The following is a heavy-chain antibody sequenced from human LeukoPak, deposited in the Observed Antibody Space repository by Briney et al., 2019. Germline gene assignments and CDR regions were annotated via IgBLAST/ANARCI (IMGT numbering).Heavy chain of an antibody. Sequence: SETLSLTCTASGGSISSYYLSWIRQPPGKGLEWIGYIYTSGSTNYNASLKSRVPISVATSKNQFSLKLSSVTAADTAVYYCARHAPPSFYYYMDVWGKGTTVTVSS. D-gene: IGHD2-2*01. CDR2: IYTSGST. V-gene: IGHV4-4*09. CDR1: GGSISSYY. CDR3: ARHAPPSFYYYMDV. J-gene: IGHJ6*03.